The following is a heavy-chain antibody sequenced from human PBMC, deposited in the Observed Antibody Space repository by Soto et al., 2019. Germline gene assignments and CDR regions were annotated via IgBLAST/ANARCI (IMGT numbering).Heavy chain of an antibody. CDR3: ARALRFEGLYDP. J-gene: IGHJ5*02. CDR2: IYYSGST. CDR1: GGSISSGVYY. Sequence: SETLSLTCTVSGGSISSGVYYWSWIRQHPGKGLEWIGYIYYSGSTYYNPSLKSRVTISVDTSKNQFSLKLSSVTAADTAVYYCARALRFEGLYDPWGQGTLVTVSS. V-gene: IGHV4-31*03. D-gene: IGHD5-12*01.